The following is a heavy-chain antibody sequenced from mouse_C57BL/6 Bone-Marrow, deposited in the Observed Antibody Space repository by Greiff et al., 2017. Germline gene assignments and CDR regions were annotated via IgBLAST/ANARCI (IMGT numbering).Heavy chain of an antibody. D-gene: IGHD1-1*01. CDR3: ARDPHYYGSSRCFDY. J-gene: IGHJ2*01. CDR2: IDPSDSET. V-gene: IGHV1-52*01. Sequence: QVQLQQPGAELVRPGSSVKLSCKASGYTFTSYWMHWVKQRPIQGLEWIGNIDPSDSETHYNQKFKDKATLTVDKSSSTAYMQLSSLTSEDSAVYYGARDPHYYGSSRCFDYWGQGTTLTVSS. CDR1: GYTFTSYW.